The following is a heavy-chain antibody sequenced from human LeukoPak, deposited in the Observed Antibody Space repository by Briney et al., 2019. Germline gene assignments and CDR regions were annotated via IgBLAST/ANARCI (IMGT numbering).Heavy chain of an antibody. J-gene: IGHJ4*02. CDR2: IYYSGST. Sequence: SETLSLTCTVSGGSISSSYHWGWIRQPPGKGLEWIANIYYSGSTYYNPSLKSRVTISVDTSKNQFSLKLISVTAADTAVYYCARGTYISTSWYYFDYWGQGTLVTVSS. V-gene: IGHV4-39*01. D-gene: IGHD6-13*01. CDR1: GGSISSSYH. CDR3: ARGTYISTSWYYFDY.